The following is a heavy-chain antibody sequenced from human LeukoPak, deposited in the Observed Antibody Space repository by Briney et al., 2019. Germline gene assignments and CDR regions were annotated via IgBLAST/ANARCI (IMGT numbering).Heavy chain of an antibody. V-gene: IGHV4-59*08. CDR3: ARHMGLGYSYGYPYFDY. D-gene: IGHD5-18*01. Sequence: PSETLSLTCTVSGGSISSYYWSWIRQPPGKGLEWIGYIYYSGSTNHNPSLKSRVTKSVDTSKNQFSLKLSSVTAADTAVYYCARHMGLGYSYGYPYFDYWGQGTLVTVSS. CDR1: GGSISSYY. J-gene: IGHJ4*02. CDR2: IYYSGST.